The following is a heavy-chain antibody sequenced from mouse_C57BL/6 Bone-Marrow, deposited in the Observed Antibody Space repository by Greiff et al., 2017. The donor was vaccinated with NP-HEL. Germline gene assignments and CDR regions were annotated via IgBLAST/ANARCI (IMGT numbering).Heavy chain of an antibody. CDR1: GFSLTSYG. J-gene: IGHJ4*01. CDR2: IWSDGST. V-gene: IGHV2-6-1*01. CDR3: ARQGVTTVYYYAMDY. D-gene: IGHD1-1*01. Sequence: VQVVESGPGLVAPSQSLSITCTVSGFSLTSYGVHWVRQPPGKGLEWLVVIWSDGSTTYNSALKSRLSISKDNSKSQVFLKMNSLQTDDTAMYYCARQGVTTVYYYAMDYWGQGTSVTVSS.